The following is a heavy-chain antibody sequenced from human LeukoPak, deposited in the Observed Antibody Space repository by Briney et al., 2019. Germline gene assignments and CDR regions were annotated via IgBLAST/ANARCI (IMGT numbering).Heavy chain of an antibody. Sequence: GGSLRLSCAASGFTFSDHYMSWIRQAPGKGLEWVSYISYSGHTIYYADSVKGRFTISRDNAKNSHYLQMNSLRAEDTAVYYCAREAKELGATAFHMWGQGTMVSVSS. CDR2: ISYSGHTI. CDR1: GFTFSDHY. CDR3: AREAKELGATAFHM. V-gene: IGHV3-11*01. D-gene: IGHD1-26*01. J-gene: IGHJ3*02.